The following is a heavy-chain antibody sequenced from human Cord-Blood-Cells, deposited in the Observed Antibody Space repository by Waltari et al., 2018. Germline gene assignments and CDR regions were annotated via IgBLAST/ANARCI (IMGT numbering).Heavy chain of an antibody. CDR3: AGNTAMVGWFDP. D-gene: IGHD5-18*01. Sequence: QVQLQESGPGLVKPSETLSLTSTVSGGSISSHYLSWLRQPPGKGLEWIGYIYYSGSTNYNPSLKSRVTISVDTSKNQFSLKLSSVTAADTAVYYCAGNTAMVGWFDPWGQGTLVTVSS. CDR1: GGSISSHY. V-gene: IGHV4-59*11. CDR2: IYYSGST. J-gene: IGHJ5*02.